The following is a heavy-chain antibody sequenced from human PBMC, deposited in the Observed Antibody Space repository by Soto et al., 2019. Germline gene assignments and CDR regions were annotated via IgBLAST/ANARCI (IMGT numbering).Heavy chain of an antibody. CDR3: ARLLGGDYYYYYYYYYMDV. D-gene: IGHD4-17*01. CDR2: INHSGST. V-gene: IGHV4-34*01. J-gene: IGHJ6*03. CDR1: GGSFSGYY. Sequence: SETLSLTCAVYGGSFSGYYWSWIRQPPGKGLEWIGEINHSGSTNYNPSLKSRVTISVDTSENQFSLKLSSVTAADTAVYYCARLLGGDYYYYYYYYYMDVWGKGTTVTVSS.